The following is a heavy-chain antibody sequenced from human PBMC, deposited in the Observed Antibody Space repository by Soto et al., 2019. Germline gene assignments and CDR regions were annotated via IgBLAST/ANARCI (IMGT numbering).Heavy chain of an antibody. J-gene: IGHJ6*02. CDR3: AREGPAPYYYYGMDV. Sequence: QVHLVQSGAEVKKPGASVKVSCQASGYAFTTYGISWVRQAPGQGLEWMGWISGYNGNTNYAQKLQGRVTMTTDTSTSTAYMELRSLRSDDTAVYYCAREGPAPYYYYGMDVWGQGSTVTVSS. V-gene: IGHV1-18*01. CDR1: GYAFTTYG. CDR2: ISGYNGNT.